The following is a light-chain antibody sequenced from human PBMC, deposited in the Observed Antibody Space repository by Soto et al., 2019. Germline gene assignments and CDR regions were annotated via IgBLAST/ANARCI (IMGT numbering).Light chain of an antibody. CDR1: SSDVGGHNH. CDR3: SSYAGSMNLI. CDR2: EVS. J-gene: IGLJ2*01. V-gene: IGLV2-8*01. Sequence: QSALTQPPSGSGSPGQSVTISCTGSSSDVGGHNHVSWYQKHPGKAPKLMIYEVSKRPSGVPDRFSGSKSVNTASLTVSGLQAEDEADYYCSSYAGSMNLIFGGGTKLTVL.